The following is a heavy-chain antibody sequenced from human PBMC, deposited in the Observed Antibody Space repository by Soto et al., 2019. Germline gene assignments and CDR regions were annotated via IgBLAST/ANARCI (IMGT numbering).Heavy chain of an antibody. V-gene: IGHV3-7*01. CDR3: ASPTFCAFSSRCYRSQVYGMDV. CDR2: IKEDGSAQ. D-gene: IGHD6-13*01. J-gene: IGHJ6*02. Sequence: GGSLRLSCAASGFTFNSYWMSWVRQAPGKGLEWVADIKEDGSAQYSVDSVKGRFAISRDNAKNSVYLQVNSLRPDDTAVYYCASPTFCAFSSRCYRSQVYGMDVWGQGATVTVSS. CDR1: GFTFNSYW.